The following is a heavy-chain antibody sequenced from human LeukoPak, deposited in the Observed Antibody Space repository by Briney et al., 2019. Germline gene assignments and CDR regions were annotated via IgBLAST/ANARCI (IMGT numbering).Heavy chain of an antibody. V-gene: IGHV3-30-3*01. J-gene: IGHJ4*02. D-gene: IGHD1-26*01. CDR1: GFTFSSYA. CDR2: ISYDGSNK. Sequence: GSLRLSCAASGFTFSSYAMHWVRQAPGKGLEWVAVISYDGSNKYYADSVKGRFTISRDNSKNTLYLQMSSLRAEDTAVYYCARARNHLMGKWELLPGIDYWGQGTLVTVSS. CDR3: ARARNHLMGKWELLPGIDY.